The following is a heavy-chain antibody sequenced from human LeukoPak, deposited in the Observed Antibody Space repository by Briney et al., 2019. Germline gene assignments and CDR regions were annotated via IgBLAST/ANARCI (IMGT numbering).Heavy chain of an antibody. CDR2: ISSSSSYI. CDR3: ARVGGDIVEDY. J-gene: IGHJ4*02. Sequence: GGSLRLSCAASGFTFSSYSMNWVRQAPGKGLEWVSSISSSSSYIYYADSVKGRFTISRDNAKNSLYLQMNSLRAEDTAVYCCARVGGDIVEDYWGQGTLVTVSS. D-gene: IGHD2-15*01. V-gene: IGHV3-21*01. CDR1: GFTFSSYS.